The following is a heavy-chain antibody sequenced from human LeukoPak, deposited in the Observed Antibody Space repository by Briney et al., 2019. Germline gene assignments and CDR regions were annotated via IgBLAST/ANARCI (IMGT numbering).Heavy chain of an antibody. V-gene: IGHV3-30*03. CDR3: ARRIDDYFVN. D-gene: IGHD2-15*01. CDR2: ISYDGSNT. Sequence: GGSLRLSYAASGFTFSSNGMHWVRQAPGKGLEWVAIISYDGSNTYYADSVQGRFSISRDNSKSTLYLQTNSLRTEDTAVYYCARRIDDYFVNWGQGTLVTVSS. J-gene: IGHJ4*02. CDR1: GFTFSSNG.